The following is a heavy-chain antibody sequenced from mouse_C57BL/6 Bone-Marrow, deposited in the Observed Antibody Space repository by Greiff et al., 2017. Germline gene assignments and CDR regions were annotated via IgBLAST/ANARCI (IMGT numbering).Heavy chain of an antibody. CDR2: IRSKSNNYAT. J-gene: IGHJ4*01. CDR3: VRPLLWLRRGIYYAMDY. V-gene: IGHV10-1*01. Sequence: EVHLVESGGGLVQPKGSLKLSCAASGFSFNTYAMNWVRQAPGKGLEWVARIRSKSNNYATYYADSVKDRFTISRDDSESMLYLQMNNLKTEDTAMYYCVRPLLWLRRGIYYAMDYWGQGTSVTVSS. D-gene: IGHD2-2*01. CDR1: GFSFNTYA.